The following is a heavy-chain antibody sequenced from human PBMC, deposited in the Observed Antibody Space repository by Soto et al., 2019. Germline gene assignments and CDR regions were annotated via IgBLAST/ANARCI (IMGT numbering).Heavy chain of an antibody. D-gene: IGHD2-15*01. V-gene: IGHV4-59*01. CDR1: GGSISSYY. Sequence: LETLSLTCTFSGGSISSYYWIWIRQPPGKGLEWIGYIYYSGSTNYNPSLKSRVTISVDTSKNQFSLKLSSVTAADTAVYYCARGGVVVVAAKLFDYWGQGTLVTVSS. CDR3: ARGGVVVVAAKLFDY. J-gene: IGHJ4*02. CDR2: IYYSGST.